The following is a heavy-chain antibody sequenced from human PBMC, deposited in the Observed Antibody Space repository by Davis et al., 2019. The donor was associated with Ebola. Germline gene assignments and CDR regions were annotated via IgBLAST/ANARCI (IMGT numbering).Heavy chain of an antibody. Sequence: SETLSLTCAVYGGSFSDYYWSWIRQPPGKGLEWIGEINHSGSTNYNPSLKSRVTISVDTSKNQFSLKLSSVTAADTAVYYCARLTRLSMTTVKTGWFDPWGQGTLVTVSS. CDR3: ARLTRLSMTTVKTGWFDP. CDR2: INHSGST. CDR1: GGSFSDYY. V-gene: IGHV4-34*01. D-gene: IGHD4-17*01. J-gene: IGHJ5*02.